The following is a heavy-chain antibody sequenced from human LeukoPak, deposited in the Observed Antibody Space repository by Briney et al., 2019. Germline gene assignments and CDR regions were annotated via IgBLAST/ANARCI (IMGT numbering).Heavy chain of an antibody. V-gene: IGHV4-59*01. D-gene: IGHD4-17*01. Sequence: SETLSLTCTVSGCSISSYYWSWIRQPPGKGLEWIGYIYYSGSTNYNPSLKSRVTISVDTSKNQFSLKLSSVTAADTAVYYCATHRSNDYGDPDDAFDIWGQGTMVTVSS. CDR1: GCSISSYY. J-gene: IGHJ3*02. CDR3: ATHRSNDYGDPDDAFDI. CDR2: IYYSGST.